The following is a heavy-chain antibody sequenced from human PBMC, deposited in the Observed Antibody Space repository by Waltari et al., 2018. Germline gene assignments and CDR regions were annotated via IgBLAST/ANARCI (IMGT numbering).Heavy chain of an antibody. CDR3: ARVSRRTYRSPVPGRHYYYGMDV. J-gene: IGHJ6*02. Sequence: EEQLVESGGGFVQPGDSLRLSCAASGFTFSSYWMNWVRQAPGKGPLGVSRISSDASDTTYADSVKGRFTISRDNAKNTLYLQMNRLRAEDTAVYFCARVSRRTYRSPVPGRHYYYGMDVWGQGTTVTVSS. CDR1: GFTFSSYW. D-gene: IGHD1-1*01. V-gene: IGHV3-74*03. CDR2: ISSDASDT.